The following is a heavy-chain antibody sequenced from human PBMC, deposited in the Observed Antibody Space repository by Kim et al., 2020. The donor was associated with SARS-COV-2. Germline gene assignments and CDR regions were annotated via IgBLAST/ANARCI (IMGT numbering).Heavy chain of an antibody. D-gene: IGHD3-10*01. J-gene: IGHJ5*02. V-gene: IGHV3-49*03. Sequence: GGSLRLSCTASGFTFGDYAMSWFRQAPGKGLEWVVFIRSKAYGGTTEYAASVKGKFTISRDESKTISKLQMKSLKTEDTAGYYCTRDSNRRRLLWFGKFDPWGQGTLVTVSS. CDR3: TRDSNRRRLLWFGKFDP. CDR1: GFTFGDYA. CDR2: IRSKAYGGTT.